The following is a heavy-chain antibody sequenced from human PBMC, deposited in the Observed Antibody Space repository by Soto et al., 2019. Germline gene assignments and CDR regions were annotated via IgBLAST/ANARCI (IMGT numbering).Heavy chain of an antibody. CDR1: GYTFTGYY. J-gene: IGHJ4*02. CDR3: ARGSPRMGALPTY. CDR2: INPKSGDT. D-gene: IGHD1-26*01. V-gene: IGHV1-2*02. Sequence: GASVKVSCKASGYTFTGYYIHWVRQAPGQGLEWMGWINPKSGDTNYAQKFQGRASMTRDTSITTAYMEVSRLKSDDTAVYYCARGSPRMGALPTYWGQGTLVTVSS.